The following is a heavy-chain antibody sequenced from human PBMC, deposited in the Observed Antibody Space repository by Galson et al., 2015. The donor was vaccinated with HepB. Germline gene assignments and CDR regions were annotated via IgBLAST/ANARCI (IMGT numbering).Heavy chain of an antibody. CDR3: AKDRVGWFDP. CDR1: GFTFSSYG. CDR2: ISYDGSNK. V-gene: IGHV3-30*18. Sequence: SLRLSCAASGFTFSSYGMHWVRQAPGKGLEWVAVISYDGSNKYYADSVKGRFTISRDNSKNTLYLQMNSLRAEDTAVYYCAKDRVGWFDPWGQGTLVTVSS. J-gene: IGHJ5*02. D-gene: IGHD1-26*01.